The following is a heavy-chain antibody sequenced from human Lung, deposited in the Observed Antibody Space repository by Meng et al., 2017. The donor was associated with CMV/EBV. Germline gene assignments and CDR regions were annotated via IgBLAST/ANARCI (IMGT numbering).Heavy chain of an antibody. CDR1: GYTFISYG. CDR3: ARGGYSDYDVRGSDYYYGMDV. CDR2: ISAYNGRT. V-gene: IGHV1-18*01. Sequence: ASVXVSXKASGYTFISYGISWVRQAPGQGLEWMGWISAYNGRTNYAQKFQGRVTMTTDTSTNTAYTELRSLRSDDTAVYFCARGGYSDYDVRGSDYYYGMDVWXQGTXVTVSS. J-gene: IGHJ6*02. D-gene: IGHD5-12*01.